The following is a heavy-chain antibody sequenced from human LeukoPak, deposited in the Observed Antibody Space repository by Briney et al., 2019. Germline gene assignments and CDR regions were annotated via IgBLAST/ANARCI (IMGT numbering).Heavy chain of an antibody. CDR3: AKSVYSSSWYGLSYFDY. V-gene: IGHV3-23*01. D-gene: IGHD6-13*01. J-gene: IGHJ4*02. CDR2: ISGSGGST. Sequence: PGGSLRLSCAASGFTFGSYAMNWVRQAPGKGLEWVSAISGSGGSTYYADSVKGRFTISRDNSKSTLYLQMNGLRAEDTAVYYCAKSVYSSSWYGLSYFDYWGQGTLVIVSS. CDR1: GFTFGSYA.